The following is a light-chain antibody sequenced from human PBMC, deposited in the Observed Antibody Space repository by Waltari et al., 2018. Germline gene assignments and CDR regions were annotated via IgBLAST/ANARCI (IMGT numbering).Light chain of an antibody. CDR3: SSFRSANSGV. J-gene: IGLJ2*01. CDR2: DVS. CDR1: SSDFGNYNH. Sequence: QSALTQPASVSGSPGQSITISCTGTSSDFGNYNHVSWYQQHPGKAPKLMIYDVSNRPSGVSNRFSGSKSGNTASLTISGLQAEDEADYYCSSFRSANSGVFGGGTKLTVL. V-gene: IGLV2-14*03.